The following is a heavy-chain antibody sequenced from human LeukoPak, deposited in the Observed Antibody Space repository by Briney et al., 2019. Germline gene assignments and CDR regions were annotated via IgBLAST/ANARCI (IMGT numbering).Heavy chain of an antibody. V-gene: IGHV3-30*02. CDR1: GFTFSSYG. D-gene: IGHD2-2*01. CDR3: AKDLVPAVIWFDP. Sequence: GGSLRLSCAASGFTFSSYGMHWVRQAPGKGLEWVAFIRYDGSNKYYADSVKGRFTISRDNSKNTLYLQMNSLRAEDTAVYYCAKDLVPAVIWFDPWGQGTLVTVSS. J-gene: IGHJ5*02. CDR2: IRYDGSNK.